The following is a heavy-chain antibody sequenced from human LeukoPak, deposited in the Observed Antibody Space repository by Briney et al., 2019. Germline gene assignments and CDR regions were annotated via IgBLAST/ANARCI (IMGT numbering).Heavy chain of an antibody. D-gene: IGHD2-21*02. V-gene: IGHV1-69*05. CDR2: IIPIFGTA. CDR1: GGTFNSYA. Sequence: ASVKVACKASGGTFNSYAIRWVRQAPGHGVEWMGRIIPIFGTANCAQKVRGRVTITTDASTSTACMELSSLRSEDTAVYYCAITYCGGDRYSSPFDTWGQGKLVTAS. CDR3: AITYCGGDRYSSPFDT. J-gene: IGHJ4*02.